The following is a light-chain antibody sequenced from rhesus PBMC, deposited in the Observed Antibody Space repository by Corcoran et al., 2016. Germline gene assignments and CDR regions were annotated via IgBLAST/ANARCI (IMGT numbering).Light chain of an antibody. CDR3: QQCYSTPWT. V-gene: IGKV1-21*01. J-gene: IGKJ1*01. CDR1: QGITND. Sequence: DIQMTQSPSSLSASVGDRVTITCRASQGITNDLAWYQQKPGETPKTLIYEASSLQSGIPSRFSGSGSGTDFTLPISSIQSEDFATYYCQQCYSTPWTFGQGTKVEIK. CDR2: EAS.